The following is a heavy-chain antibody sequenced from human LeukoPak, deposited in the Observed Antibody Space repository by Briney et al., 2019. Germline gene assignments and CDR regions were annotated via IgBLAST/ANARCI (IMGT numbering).Heavy chain of an antibody. V-gene: IGHV4-59*12. J-gene: IGHJ4*02. Sequence: SETLSLTCTVSGGSISSYYWSWIRQPPGKGLEWIGSIYYSGSTNYNPSLKSRVTISVDTSKNQFSLKLSSVTAADTAVYYCARFRGTTNTADYWGQGTLVTVSS. CDR1: GGSISSYY. CDR3: ARFRGTTNTADY. D-gene: IGHD4-11*01. CDR2: IYYSGST.